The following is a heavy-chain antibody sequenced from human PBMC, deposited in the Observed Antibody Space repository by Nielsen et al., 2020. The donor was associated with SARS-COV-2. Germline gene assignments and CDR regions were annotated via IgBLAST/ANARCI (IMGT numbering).Heavy chain of an antibody. CDR2: VSYEGSKQ. CDR3: AKDRAIFMIYFTRGGPDY. D-gene: IGHD3/OR15-3a*01. V-gene: IGHV3-30*18. Sequence: GGSLRLSCAASGFSFNNYGMHWARQAPGKGLEWVAYVSYEGSKQFYADSVKGRFTISRDFSKSTLYLQMNSLRPEDTATYYCAKDRAIFMIYFTRGGPDYWGQGTLVTVSS. CDR1: GFSFNNYG. J-gene: IGHJ4*02.